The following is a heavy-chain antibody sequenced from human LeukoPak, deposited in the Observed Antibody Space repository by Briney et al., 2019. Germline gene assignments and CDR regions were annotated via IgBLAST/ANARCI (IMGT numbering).Heavy chain of an antibody. V-gene: IGHV3-66*01. D-gene: IGHD4-17*01. Sequence: TGGSLRLSCTASGVTVSSSYMSWVRQAPGKGLEWVSIMYSGGGTDYADSVKGRFTISRENSKNTLYLQMNSLRAEDTAVYYCARDPSPFYGDYGYWGQGTLVTVSS. J-gene: IGHJ4*02. CDR3: ARDPSPFYGDYGY. CDR2: MYSGGGT. CDR1: GVTVSSSY.